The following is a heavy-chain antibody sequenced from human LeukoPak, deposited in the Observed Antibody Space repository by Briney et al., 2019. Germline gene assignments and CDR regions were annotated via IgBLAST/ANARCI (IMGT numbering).Heavy chain of an antibody. CDR3: ARGGTYRYGSSDY. D-gene: IGHD5-18*01. V-gene: IGHV5-51*01. Sequence: GESLKISCKASGYSFTNYWIGWVRQMPGKGLEWRGIIHPGDSGTKYSPSFQDQVTMSVDESTTTAYLQWSSLRASDSAIYYCARGGTYRYGSSDYWGQGTLVTVSS. CDR1: GYSFTNYW. J-gene: IGHJ4*02. CDR2: IHPGDSGT.